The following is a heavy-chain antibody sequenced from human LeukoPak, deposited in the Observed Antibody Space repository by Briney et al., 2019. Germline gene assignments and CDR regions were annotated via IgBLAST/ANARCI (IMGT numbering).Heavy chain of an antibody. V-gene: IGHV4-59*01. D-gene: IGHD5-18*01. Sequence: SETLSLTCTVSGGSIRDKYWSWIRQLPGKGLEWIGYIHYSGTTSYNPSLKSRVVISVDTSKNQLSLKLNSVTAADTAMYYCATVPGYSYGYGYFDYWGQGTLVTVSS. CDR3: ATVPGYSYGYGYFDY. J-gene: IGHJ4*02. CDR1: GGSIRDKY. CDR2: IHYSGTT.